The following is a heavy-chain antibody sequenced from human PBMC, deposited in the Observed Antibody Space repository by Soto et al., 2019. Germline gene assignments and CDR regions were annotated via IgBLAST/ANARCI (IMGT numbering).Heavy chain of an antibody. V-gene: IGHV2-5*02. CDR1: GFPLRTPAVS. D-gene: IGHD2-21*01. CDR2: IYWDDAK. CDR3: SHVLTYCGGGTCDHWVIYMDV. Sequence: QITLKESGPTLVKPTQTLTLTCTFSGFPLRTPAVSVGWIRKPPGTALQWLAPIYWDDAKRYSPSLKSRLTITNPTTKLHVVLTMINIDPVHTATYYCSHVLTYCGGGTCDHWVIYMDVLVEGTTVTVSS. J-gene: IGHJ6*03.